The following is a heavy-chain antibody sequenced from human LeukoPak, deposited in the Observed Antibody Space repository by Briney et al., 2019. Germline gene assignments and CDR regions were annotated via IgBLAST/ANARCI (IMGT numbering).Heavy chain of an antibody. CDR3: ARYGDDYNHLPHAFDI. D-gene: IGHD5-24*01. V-gene: IGHV4-61*02. CDR2: IYLSGRT. Sequence: ASETLSLTCTVSGGSITSNSYFWSWIRQPAGKGLEWIGRIYLSGRTHYNPSLNSRVTMSIDTSKNQFSLKLSSATAADTAIYYCARYGDDYNHLPHAFDIWGQGTMVTVSS. J-gene: IGHJ3*02. CDR1: GGSITSNSYF.